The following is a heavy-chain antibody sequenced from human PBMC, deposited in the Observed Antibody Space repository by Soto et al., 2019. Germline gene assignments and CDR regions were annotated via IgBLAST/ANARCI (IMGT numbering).Heavy chain of an antibody. CDR2: MSPNSGNT. D-gene: IGHD6-6*01. J-gene: IGHJ4*02. Sequence: QVQLVQSGAEVKKPGASVKVSCKASGYTFTSYDINWVRQASGQGLEWMGSMSPNSGNTAYAQKFQGRVTRTRKTSVSTAYMERSSLRSDDTAVYYCATYSSSGFDYWGQGTLVTVSS. CDR3: ATYSSSGFDY. CDR1: GYTFTSYD. V-gene: IGHV1-8*01.